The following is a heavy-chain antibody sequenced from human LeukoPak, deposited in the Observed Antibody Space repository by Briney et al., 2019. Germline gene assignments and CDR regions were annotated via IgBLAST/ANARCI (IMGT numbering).Heavy chain of an antibody. CDR1: GGTFSSYA. Sequence: ASVKVSCKASGGTFSSYAISWVRQAPGQGLEWMGGIIPIFGTANYAQKFQGRVTITADESTSTAYMELSSLRSEDTAVYYCARSVTAMPIYDAFDIWGQGTMVTVSS. D-gene: IGHD5-18*01. CDR2: IIPIFGTA. CDR3: ARSVTAMPIYDAFDI. J-gene: IGHJ3*02. V-gene: IGHV1-69*13.